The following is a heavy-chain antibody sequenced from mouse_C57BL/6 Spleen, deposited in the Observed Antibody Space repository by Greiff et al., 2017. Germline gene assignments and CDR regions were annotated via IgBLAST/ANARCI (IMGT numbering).Heavy chain of an antibody. CDR1: GYTFTSYW. V-gene: IGHV1-55*01. Sequence: VQLQQPGAKLVKPGASVKMSCKASGYTFTSYWITWVKQRPGQGLEWIGDIYPGSGSTNYNEKFKSKATLTVDKSSSTAYMQLSSLTSEDSAVYYCARDIYYGSSYEGVWDYWGQGTTLTVSS. CDR3: ARDIYYGSSYEGVWDY. J-gene: IGHJ2*01. CDR2: IYPGSGST. D-gene: IGHD1-1*01.